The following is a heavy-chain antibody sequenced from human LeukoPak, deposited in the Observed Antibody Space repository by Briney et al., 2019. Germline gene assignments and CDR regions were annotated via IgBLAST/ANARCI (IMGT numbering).Heavy chain of an antibody. CDR3: ATRIANWFDP. CDR1: GGSISSSSYY. V-gene: IGHV4-39*01. J-gene: IGHJ5*02. CDR2: IYYSGST. Sequence: TSETLSLTCTVSGGSISSSSYYWGWIRQPPGKGLEWIGSIYYSGSTYYNPSLKSRVTISVDTSKNQFSLKLSSVTAADTAVYYCATRIANWFDPWGQGTLVTVSS. D-gene: IGHD6-13*01.